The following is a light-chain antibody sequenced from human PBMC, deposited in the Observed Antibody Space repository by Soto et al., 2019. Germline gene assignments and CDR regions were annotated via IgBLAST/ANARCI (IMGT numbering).Light chain of an antibody. Sequence: DIVMTQSPDSLAVSLGERATINCKSSQNILYSSNNKNFLAWYQQKPGQPPKLLIYWASTRESGVPDRFSGSGSGTDFNLTISSLQAEDVAVYYCQQYYSTPWTFGQGTKLEIK. V-gene: IGKV4-1*01. CDR3: QQYYSTPWT. CDR1: QNILYSSNNKNF. J-gene: IGKJ1*01. CDR2: WAS.